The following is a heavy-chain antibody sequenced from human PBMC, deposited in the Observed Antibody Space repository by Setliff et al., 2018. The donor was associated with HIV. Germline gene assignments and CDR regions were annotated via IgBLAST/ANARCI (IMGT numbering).Heavy chain of an antibody. CDR2: INANTGNP. J-gene: IGHJ5*02. D-gene: IGHD3-10*01. V-gene: IGHV7-4-1*02. CDR3: ARDYNYASGTYNWFDP. CDR1: GYVFTTYV. Sequence: ASVKVSCKASGYVFTTYVINWVRQAPGRGLELMGWINANTGNPRYAPGFTGRFVFSLDTSATPAHLQINGLKTDDTAVYYCARDYNYASGTYNWFDPWGQGTLVTVSS.